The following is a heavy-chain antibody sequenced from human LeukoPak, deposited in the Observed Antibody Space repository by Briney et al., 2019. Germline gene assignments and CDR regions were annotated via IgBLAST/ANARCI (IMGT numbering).Heavy chain of an antibody. CDR2: INHSGST. CDR1: GGSFSGYY. Sequence: SETLSLTCAVYGGSFSGYYRSWIRQPPGKGLEWIGEINHSGSTNYNPSLKSRVTISVDTSKNQFSLKPSSVTAADTAVYYCARGRYYDFWSGYSFDYWGQGTLVTVSS. D-gene: IGHD3-3*01. CDR3: ARGRYYDFWSGYSFDY. J-gene: IGHJ4*02. V-gene: IGHV4-34*01.